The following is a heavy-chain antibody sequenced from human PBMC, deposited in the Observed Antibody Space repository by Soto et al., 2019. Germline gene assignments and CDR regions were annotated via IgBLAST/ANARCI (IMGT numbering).Heavy chain of an antibody. Sequence: QVQLQESGPGLVKSSETLSLICFVSGEALGSGQSYWNWIRQAPGKGLEWIGQTFVTGATKYSASLKRRVTMSVDTSKSPISVTLTYVTAADSATYFCARGRSDSAGSSCGRRMDVWGQGTTVTLSS. CDR2: TFVTGAT. CDR1: GEALGSGQSY. CDR3: ARGRSDSAGSSCGRRMDV. D-gene: IGHD2-15*01. V-gene: IGHV4-61*01. J-gene: IGHJ6*02.